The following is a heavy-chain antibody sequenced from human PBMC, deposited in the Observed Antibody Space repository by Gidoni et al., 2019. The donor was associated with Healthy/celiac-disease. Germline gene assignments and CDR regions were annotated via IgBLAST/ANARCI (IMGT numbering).Heavy chain of an antibody. V-gene: IGHV3-23*01. D-gene: IGHD5-18*01. CDR3: AKDPFLYSYGPNYFDY. J-gene: IGHJ4*02. CDR1: GFTFSSYA. Sequence: EVQLLESGGGLVQPGGSLRLSCAASGFTFSSYAMSWVRQAPGKGLEWVSAISGSGGSKYYADSVKGRFTISRDNSKNTLYLQMNSLRAEDTAVYYCAKDPFLYSYGPNYFDYWGQGTLVTVSS. CDR2: ISGSGGSK.